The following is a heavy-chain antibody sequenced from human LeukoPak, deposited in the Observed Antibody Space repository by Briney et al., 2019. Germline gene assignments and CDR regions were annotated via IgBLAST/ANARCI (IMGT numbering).Heavy chain of an antibody. Sequence: GASVKVSCEASGYTFTSYYMHWVRQAPGQGLEWMGIINPSGGSTSYAQKFQGRVTMTRDASTSTVYMELSSLRSEDTALYYCARGGPHTVDFWGQGTLVTVSS. CDR1: GYTFTSYY. D-gene: IGHD4-17*01. CDR3: ARGGPHTVDF. CDR2: INPSGGST. V-gene: IGHV1-46*01. J-gene: IGHJ4*02.